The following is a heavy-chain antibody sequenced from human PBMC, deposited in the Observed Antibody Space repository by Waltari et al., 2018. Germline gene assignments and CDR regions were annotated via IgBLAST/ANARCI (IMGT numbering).Heavy chain of an antibody. V-gene: IGHV3-74*01. Sequence: LVESGGGLVQPGGSLRLSCAASGSTFRISWIQRVVQCPGKGLGWVSRINGDGSSTTYAESVNGRFTISRDNAKNTLYLQMNSLRAEDTAVYYCVRRREVGATNRAFDIWGQGTMVTVSS. CDR2: INGDGSST. CDR3: VRRREVGATNRAFDI. J-gene: IGHJ3*02. CDR1: GSTFRISW. D-gene: IGHD1-26*01.